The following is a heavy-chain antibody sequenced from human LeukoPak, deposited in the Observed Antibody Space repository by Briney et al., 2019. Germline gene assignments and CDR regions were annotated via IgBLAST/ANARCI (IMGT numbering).Heavy chain of an antibody. V-gene: IGHV4-4*07. CDR1: GGSIGWDY. D-gene: IGHD3-22*01. CDR2: IYKSGST. Sequence: PSETLSLTCTVSGGSIGWDYWSWLRQSAGKGLEWIGRIYKSGSTNYNPSFRSRVTISVDTSKNQFSLNVTSVTAADTAVYYCAREEYFQDSNGYSYYFHSWGQGSLVTVSS. CDR3: AREEYFQDSNGYSYYFHS. J-gene: IGHJ4*02.